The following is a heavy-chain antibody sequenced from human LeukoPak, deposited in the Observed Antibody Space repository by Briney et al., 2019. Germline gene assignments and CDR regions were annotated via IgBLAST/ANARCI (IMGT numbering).Heavy chain of an antibody. V-gene: IGHV4-31*11. J-gene: IGHJ4*02. CDR3: AREGGYGEIDY. CDR2: IYYSGST. Sequence: SETLSLTCAVYGGSFSGYYWSWIRQHPGKGLEWIGYIYYSGSTYYNPSFKSRVTISVDTSKNQFSLKLSSVTAADTAVYYCAREGGYGEIDYWGQGTLVTVSS. CDR1: GGSFSGYY. D-gene: IGHD4-17*01.